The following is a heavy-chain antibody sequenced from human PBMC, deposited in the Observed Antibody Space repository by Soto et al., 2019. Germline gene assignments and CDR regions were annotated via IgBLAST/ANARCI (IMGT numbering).Heavy chain of an antibody. CDR2: INPSGGST. J-gene: IGHJ6*02. V-gene: IGHV1-46*01. D-gene: IGHD2-2*01. CDR3: ARDPRYCSSTSCSRRDYYYYGMDV. Sequence: GASVKVSCKASGYTFTSYYMHWVRQAPGQGLEWMGIINPSGGSTSYAQKFQGRVTMTRDTSTSTVYMELSSLRSEDTAVYYCARDPRYCSSTSCSRRDYYYYGMDVWGQGTTVTVSS. CDR1: GYTFTSYY.